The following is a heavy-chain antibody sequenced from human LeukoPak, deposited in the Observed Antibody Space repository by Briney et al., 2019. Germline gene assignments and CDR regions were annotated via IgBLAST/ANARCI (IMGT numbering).Heavy chain of an antibody. Sequence: GGSLRLSCAASGFTFSSYAMNWVRQAPGKELEWVSISGSGGDTYYADPVKGRFTISRDNSKNTLYLQMNSLRAEDTAVYYCAKARGATYGTYYFDYWGQGTLVTVSS. J-gene: IGHJ4*02. CDR2: ISGSGGDT. D-gene: IGHD4/OR15-4a*01. CDR1: GFTFSSYA. CDR3: AKARGATYGTYYFDY. V-gene: IGHV3-23*01.